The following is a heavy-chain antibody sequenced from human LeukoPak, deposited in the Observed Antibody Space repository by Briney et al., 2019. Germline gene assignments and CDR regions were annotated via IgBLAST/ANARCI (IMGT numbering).Heavy chain of an antibody. CDR1: GGSFSGYY. CDR2: INHSGST. D-gene: IGHD3-10*01. V-gene: IGHV4-34*01. J-gene: IGHJ4*02. CDR3: ARGWGSRDY. Sequence: SETLSLTCAVYGGSFSGYYWSWIRQPPGEGLEWIGEINHSGSTNYNPSLKSRVTISVDTSKNQFSLKLSSVTAADTAVYYCARGWGSRDYWGQGTLVTVSS.